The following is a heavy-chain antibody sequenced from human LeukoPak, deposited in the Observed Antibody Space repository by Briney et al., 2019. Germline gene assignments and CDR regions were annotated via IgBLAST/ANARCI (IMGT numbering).Heavy chain of an antibody. D-gene: IGHD6-13*01. J-gene: IGHJ4*02. CDR1: GGSISSYY. CDR2: IYYSGST. V-gene: IGHV4-59*08. Sequence: SETPSLTCTVSGGSISSYYWSWIRQPPGKGLEWIGYIYYSGSTNYNPSLKSRVTISVDTSKNQFSLKVSSVTAADTAVYYCARGSSWSYYFDYWGQGTLVTVSS. CDR3: ARGSSWSYYFDY.